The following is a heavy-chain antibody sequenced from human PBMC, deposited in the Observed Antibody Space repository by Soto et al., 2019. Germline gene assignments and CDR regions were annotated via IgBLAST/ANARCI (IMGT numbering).Heavy chain of an antibody. J-gene: IGHJ3*02. D-gene: IGHD2-2*01. CDR2: IYYSGRT. CDR3: ARDRDIVVVPAARGAFDI. CDR1: GGSISSGGYY. V-gene: IGHV4-31*03. Sequence: QVQLQESGPGLVKPSQTLSLTCTVSGGSISSGGYYWSWIRQHPGKGLEWIGYIYYSGRTYYNPSLKCRVTIPVDTSKNQLSRKLSSGTDADTAVYYCARDRDIVVVPAARGAFDIWGQGAMVTVSS.